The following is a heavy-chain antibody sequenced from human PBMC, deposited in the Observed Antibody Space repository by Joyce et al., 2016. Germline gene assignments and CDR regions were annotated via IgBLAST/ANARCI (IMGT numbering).Heavy chain of an antibody. CDR2: IYLTGSV. J-gene: IGHJ6*02. Sequence: QVQLQESGPGLVKPSGTLSLSCDISGASVTNSHWWSWVRQSPEKGLEWIGEIYLTGSVNYNPSLKSRVTISVDKSKNQVSLRLRAETAADTAVYYCARDGVVVAGSSTYALEVWGQGTTVTVSS. D-gene: IGHD6-19*01. CDR3: ARDGVVVAGSSTYALEV. V-gene: IGHV4-4*02. CDR1: GASVTNSHW.